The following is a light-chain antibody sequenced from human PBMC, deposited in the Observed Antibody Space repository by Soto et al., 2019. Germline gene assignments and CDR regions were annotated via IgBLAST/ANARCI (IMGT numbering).Light chain of an antibody. V-gene: IGKV3-11*01. J-gene: IGKJ4*01. CDR3: QQRSNWLALT. CDR2: DAS. CDR1: QSISNN. Sequence: EIVLTQSPATLSLSPGERATLSCRASQSISNNLAWYQQKPGQAPRLLIYDASNRATGIPARFSGSGSGTDFTLTISSLEPEDFAVYCCQQRSNWLALTFGGGTKVEIK.